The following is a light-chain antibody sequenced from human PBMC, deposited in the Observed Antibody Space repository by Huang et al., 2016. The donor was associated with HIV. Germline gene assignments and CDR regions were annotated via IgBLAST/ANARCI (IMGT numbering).Light chain of an antibody. CDR3: QQYSSYPIT. CDR1: QTINIW. CDR2: DAS. Sequence: DIQMTQSPSTLSASVGDRVSVTCRASQTINIWLAWYQQKPGKAPELLIYDASSLKTGVPSRFSGSGSGTDFTLTISSLQPDDFAAYYCQQYSSYPITFGQGTRLDMK. V-gene: IGKV1-5*01. J-gene: IGKJ5*01.